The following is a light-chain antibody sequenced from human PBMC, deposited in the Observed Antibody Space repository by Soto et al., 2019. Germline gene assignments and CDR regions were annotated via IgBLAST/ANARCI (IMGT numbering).Light chain of an antibody. Sequence: TALTQAPGTLSLSLRERATLSCSASQSVSSSYFAWYQQRPGQAPRLLIYAASSRATGIPDRFSGSGSGTEFTLTISSLQSEDFAVYYCQQYNNWPWTFGQGTKVDI. J-gene: IGKJ1*01. CDR1: QSVSSSY. V-gene: IGKV3-20*01. CDR2: AAS. CDR3: QQYNNWPWT.